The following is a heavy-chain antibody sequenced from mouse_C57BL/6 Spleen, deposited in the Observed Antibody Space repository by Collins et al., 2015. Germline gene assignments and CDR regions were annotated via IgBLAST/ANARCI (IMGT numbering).Heavy chain of an antibody. Sequence: QLQQPGAELVKPGASVKLSCKASGYTFTSYWMHWVKQRPGRGLEWIGRIDPNSGGTKYNEKFKSKATLTVDKPSSTAYMQLSSLTSEDSAVYYCAVYDYDGDYYAMDYWGQGTSVTVSS. CDR3: AVYDYDGDYYAMDY. CDR1: GYTFTSYW. V-gene: IGHV1-72*01. J-gene: IGHJ4*01. D-gene: IGHD2-4*01. CDR2: IDPNSGGT.